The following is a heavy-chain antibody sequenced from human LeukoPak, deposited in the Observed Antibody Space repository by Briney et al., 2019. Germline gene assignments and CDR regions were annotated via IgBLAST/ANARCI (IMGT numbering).Heavy chain of an antibody. CDR1: GFTVSSNY. J-gene: IGHJ4*02. CDR3: AKVYPVAVYYFDY. D-gene: IGHD2-8*01. CDR2: IYSGGST. V-gene: IGHV3-53*01. Sequence: PGGSLRLSCAASGFTVSSNYMSWVRQAPGKGLEWVSVIYSGGSTYYADSVKGRFTISRDNSKNTLYLQMNSLRAEDTAVYYCAKVYPVAVYYFDYWGQGTLVTVSS.